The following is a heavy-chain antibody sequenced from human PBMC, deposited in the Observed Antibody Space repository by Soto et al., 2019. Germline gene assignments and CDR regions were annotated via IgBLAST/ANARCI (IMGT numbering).Heavy chain of an antibody. J-gene: IGHJ3*02. CDR3: ARDGLSGFRQWLADDAFDI. V-gene: IGHV1-18*01. CDR1: GYTFTSYG. CDR2: ISAYNGNT. Sequence: ASVKVSCKASGYTFTSYGISWVRQAPGQGLEWMGWISAYNGNTNYAQKLQGRVTMTTDTSTSTAYMELRSLRSDDTAVYYCARDGLSGFRQWLADDAFDIWGQGKMVTVSS. D-gene: IGHD6-19*01.